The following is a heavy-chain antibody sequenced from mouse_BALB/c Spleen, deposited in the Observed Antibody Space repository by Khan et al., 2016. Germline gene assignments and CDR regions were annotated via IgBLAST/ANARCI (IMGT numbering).Heavy chain of an antibody. Sequence: QVRLQQSGAELARPGASVKLSCKASGYTFTSYWMQWVKQRPGQGLEWIGAIYPGDGDTRYTQKFKGKATLTADKSSNTAYMQLSSLASEDSAVYDCAKGGRAIDYWGQGTSVTVSS. J-gene: IGHJ4*01. CDR2: IYPGDGDT. CDR1: GYTFTSYW. CDR3: AKGGRAIDY. D-gene: IGHD1-1*02. V-gene: IGHV1-87*01.